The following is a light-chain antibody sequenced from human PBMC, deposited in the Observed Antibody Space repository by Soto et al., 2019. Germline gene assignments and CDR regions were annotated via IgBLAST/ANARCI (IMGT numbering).Light chain of an antibody. Sequence: QSALTQPASVSGSPGQSITISCTGTSSDVGGYNYVSWYQQHPGKDPKLMIYDVSNRTSVVSNRFSGSNSGNTATLTISGLQAEDEADYYCSSYTSSSLSVVVGGGTKLTVL. J-gene: IGLJ2*01. CDR3: SSYTSSSLSVV. CDR1: SSDVGGYNY. V-gene: IGLV2-14*01. CDR2: DVS.